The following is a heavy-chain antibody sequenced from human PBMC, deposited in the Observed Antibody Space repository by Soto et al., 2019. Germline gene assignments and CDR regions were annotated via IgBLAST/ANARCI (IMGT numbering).Heavy chain of an antibody. J-gene: IGHJ4*02. CDR2: ISSSSGST. V-gene: IGHV3-23*01. CDR1: GFTFSNYA. D-gene: IGHD5-12*01. CDR3: AKVGSERYSGQHSDY. Sequence: EVQLLESGGGLVQPGGSLRLSCAASGFTFSNYAMNWVRKAPGKGLEWVSTISSSSGSTYYADSVKGRFTISRDNSKNFLYLQMNSLRGDDTAVYYCAKVGSERYSGQHSDYWGQGTLVTISS.